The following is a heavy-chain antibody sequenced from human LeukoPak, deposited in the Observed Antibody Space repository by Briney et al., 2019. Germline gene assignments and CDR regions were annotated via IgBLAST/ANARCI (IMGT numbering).Heavy chain of an antibody. CDR2: IYYSGST. V-gene: IGHV4-39*07. CDR3: ARDRVLGATTNHLDY. J-gene: IGHJ4*02. CDR1: GGSISSSSYY. Sequence: SETLSLTCTVSGGSISSSSYYWGWIRQPPGKGLEWIGSIYYSGSTYYNPSLKSRVTISVDRSKNQFSLKLSSVTAADTAVYYCARDRVLGATTNHLDYWGQGTLVTVSS. D-gene: IGHD1-26*01.